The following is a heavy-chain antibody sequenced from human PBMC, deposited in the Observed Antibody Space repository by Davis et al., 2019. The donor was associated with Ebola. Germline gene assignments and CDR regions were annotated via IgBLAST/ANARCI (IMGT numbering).Heavy chain of an antibody. CDR2: INSDGSST. J-gene: IGHJ4*02. V-gene: IGHV3-74*01. CDR1: GFTFSSYW. CDR3: ASYVVG. Sequence: GESLKISCAASGFTFSSYWMHWVRQAPGKGLVWVSRINSDGSSTSYADSVKGRFTVSRDNAKNTLYLQMSSLRVEDTAVYYCASYVVGWGRGTLVTVSS. D-gene: IGHD2-15*01.